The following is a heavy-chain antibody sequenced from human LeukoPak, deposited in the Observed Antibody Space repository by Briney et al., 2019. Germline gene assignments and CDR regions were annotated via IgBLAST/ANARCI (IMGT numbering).Heavy chain of an antibody. CDR3: ASDLKQWLVQYYFDY. Sequence: GGSLRLSCAASGFTFSSYAMHWVRQAPGKGLEWVAVISYDGSNKYYADSVKGRFTISRDNSKNTLYLQMNSLRAEDTAVYYCASDLKQWLVQYYFDYWGQGTLVTVSS. CDR2: ISYDGSNK. D-gene: IGHD6-19*01. J-gene: IGHJ4*02. CDR1: GFTFSSYA. V-gene: IGHV3-30*04.